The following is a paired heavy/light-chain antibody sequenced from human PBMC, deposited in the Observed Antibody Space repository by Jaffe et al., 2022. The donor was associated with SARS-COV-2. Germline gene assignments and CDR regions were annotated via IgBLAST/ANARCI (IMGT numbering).Heavy chain of an antibody. J-gene: IGHJ4*02. Sequence: QVQLVESGGGLVKPGGSLRLSCAASGFSFSDYYMSWIRQAPGKGLEWVSYISSSSSYTNYADSVKGRFTISRDNAKNSLYLQMNSLRAEDTAVYYCARDGCSGGSCFVSDYWGQGTLVTVSS. CDR2: ISSSSSYT. CDR1: GFSFSDYY. D-gene: IGHD2-15*01. CDR3: ARDGCSGGSCFVSDY. V-gene: IGHV3-11*06.
Light chain of an antibody. J-gene: IGLJ2*01. CDR3: SSYAGSNNLV. Sequence: QSALTQPPSASGSPGQSVTISCTGTSSDVGGYNYVSWYQQHPGKAPKLMIYEVSKRPSGVPDRFSGSKSGNTASLTVSGLQAEDESDYYCSSYAGSNNLVFGGGTKLTVL. CDR1: SSDVGGYNY. CDR2: EVS. V-gene: IGLV2-8*01.